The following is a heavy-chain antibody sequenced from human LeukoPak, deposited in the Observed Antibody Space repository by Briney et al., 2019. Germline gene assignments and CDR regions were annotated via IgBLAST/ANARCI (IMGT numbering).Heavy chain of an antibody. CDR1: GFRFTTYW. J-gene: IGHJ6*03. V-gene: IGHV5-51*01. CDR3: ARHPFPGYCYMDV. Sequence: GESLKISCKGSGFRFTTYWIAWVRQMPGKGLEWMGIIYPGDSDTRYSPSFQGQVTISADKSISTAYLQWSSLKASDTAMYYCARHPFPGYCYMDVWGKGTTVTVSS. CDR2: IYPGDSDT.